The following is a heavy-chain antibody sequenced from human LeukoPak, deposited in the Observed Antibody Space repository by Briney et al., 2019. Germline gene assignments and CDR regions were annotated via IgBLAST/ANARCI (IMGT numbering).Heavy chain of an antibody. CDR1: GFTFDDYA. CDR2: ISWNSSSI. CDR3: AKDIDYDSSGFPDY. D-gene: IGHD3-22*01. J-gene: IGHJ4*02. Sequence: PGGSLRLSCAASGFTFDDYAMHWVRHAPGKGLEWVSGISWNSSSICYADSVKGRFTISRDNARNSLYLQMNSLRAEDTALYYCAKDIDYDSSGFPDYWGQGTLVTVSS. V-gene: IGHV3-9*01.